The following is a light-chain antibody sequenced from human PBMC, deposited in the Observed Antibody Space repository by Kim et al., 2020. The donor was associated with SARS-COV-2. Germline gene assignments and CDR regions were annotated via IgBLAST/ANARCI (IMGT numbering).Light chain of an antibody. CDR1: HIVDIN. CDR3: QQRTGWPPALT. V-gene: IGKV3-11*01. CDR2: DAA. J-gene: IGKJ4*01. Sequence: PGEGASLSCWASHIVDINLAWYQQTPGQPPRLLIYDAAIRATGVPTRFSGSGSGTDFTLTISSLEAEDFAIYYCQQRTGWPPALTFGGGTKVDIK.